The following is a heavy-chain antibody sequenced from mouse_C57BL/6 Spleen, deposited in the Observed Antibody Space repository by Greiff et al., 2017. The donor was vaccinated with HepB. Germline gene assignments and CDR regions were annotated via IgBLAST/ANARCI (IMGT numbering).Heavy chain of an antibody. CDR2: IHPNSGST. Sequence: VQLQQPGAELVKPGASVKLSCKASGYTFTSYWMHWVKQRPGQGLEWIGMIHPNSGSTNYNEKFKSKATLTVDKSSSTAYMQLSSLTSEDSAVYYCASYGYYWYFDVWGTGTTVTVSS. CDR1: GYTFTSYW. D-gene: IGHD2-2*01. V-gene: IGHV1-64*01. J-gene: IGHJ1*03. CDR3: ASYGYYWYFDV.